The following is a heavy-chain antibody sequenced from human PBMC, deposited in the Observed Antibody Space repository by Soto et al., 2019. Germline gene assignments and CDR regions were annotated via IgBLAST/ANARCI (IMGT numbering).Heavy chain of an antibody. Sequence: SETLSLTCTVSGGSFSSGSYYWSWIRQPPGKGLEWIGYIYYSGSTNYNPSLKSRVTISVDTSKNQFSLKLSSVTAADTAVYYCARVDYCSSTSCYSSLDYYYYGIDVWGQGTTVTVSS. D-gene: IGHD2-2*01. V-gene: IGHV4-61*01. CDR2: IYYSGST. CDR1: GGSFSSGSYY. J-gene: IGHJ6*02. CDR3: ARVDYCSSTSCYSSLDYYYYGIDV.